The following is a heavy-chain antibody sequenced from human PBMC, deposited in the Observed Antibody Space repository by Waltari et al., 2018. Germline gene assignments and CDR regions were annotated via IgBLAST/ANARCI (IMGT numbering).Heavy chain of an antibody. V-gene: IGHV4-34*01. D-gene: IGHD1-26*01. CDR2: INHSGST. CDR3: ARGGIVGATGGTDY. J-gene: IGHJ4*02. Sequence: PPGKGLEWIGEINHSGSTNYNPSLKSRVTISVDTSKNQFSLKLSSVTAADTAVYYCARGGIVGATGGTDYWGQGTLVTVSS.